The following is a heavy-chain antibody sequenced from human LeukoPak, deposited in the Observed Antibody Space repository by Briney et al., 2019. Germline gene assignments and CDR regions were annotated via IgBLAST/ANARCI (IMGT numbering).Heavy chain of an antibody. J-gene: IGHJ4*02. CDR2: INHSGST. CDR1: GGSFSGYY. CDR3: ARVFVHSGIFGVVKGLDY. D-gene: IGHD3-3*01. Sequence: PSETLSLTCAVYGGSFSGYYWSWIRQPPGKGLEWIGEINHSGSTNYNPSLKSRVTISVDTSKNQSSLKLSSVTAADTAVYYCARVFVHSGIFGVVKGLDYWGQGTLVTVSS. V-gene: IGHV4-34*01.